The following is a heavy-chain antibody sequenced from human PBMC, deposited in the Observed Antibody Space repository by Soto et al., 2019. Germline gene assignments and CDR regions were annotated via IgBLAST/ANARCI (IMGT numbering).Heavy chain of an antibody. Sequence: EVQLVESGGGLVQPGGSLRLSCAASGFTFSSYWMSWVRQAPGKGQEWVANIKQDGSEKYYVDSVKGRFTISRDNAKNSVYLQMNSLRAEDTAVYYCARGKGSSGGYFDSWGQGTLVTVSS. CDR1: GFTFSSYW. D-gene: IGHD3-22*01. V-gene: IGHV3-7*03. CDR2: IKQDGSEK. CDR3: ARGKGSSGGYFDS. J-gene: IGHJ4*02.